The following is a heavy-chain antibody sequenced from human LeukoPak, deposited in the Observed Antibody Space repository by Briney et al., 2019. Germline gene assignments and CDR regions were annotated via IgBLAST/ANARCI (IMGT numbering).Heavy chain of an antibody. J-gene: IGHJ3*02. D-gene: IGHD3-22*01. CDR1: GFTFNNYA. CDR2: ISGTGGSR. V-gene: IGHV3-23*01. CDR3: AKKYYYDGSGSFPHDAFDI. Sequence: GGSVRLSCAASGFTFNNYAMGWVRQAPGKGLEWVSGISGTGGSRYYADPVKGRFTISRDNSKNTLSLQMNSLRVEDTAIYYCAKKYYYDGSGSFPHDAFDIWGQGTMVTVSS.